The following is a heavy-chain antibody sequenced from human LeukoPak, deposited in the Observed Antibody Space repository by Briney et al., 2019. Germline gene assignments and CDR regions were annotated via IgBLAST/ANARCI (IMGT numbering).Heavy chain of an antibody. Sequence: GGSLRLSCAASGFTFSSYWMSWVRQAPGKGLEWVAVISYHGGQIYYAESVKGRFTISRDNSKNTLYLQMNSLRAEDTAVYYCARARSTIFGGGGYIDYWGRGTLVTVSS. J-gene: IGHJ4*02. CDR2: ISYHGGQI. CDR3: ARARSTIFGGGGYIDY. D-gene: IGHD3-3*01. V-gene: IGHV3-30*03. CDR1: GFTFSSYW.